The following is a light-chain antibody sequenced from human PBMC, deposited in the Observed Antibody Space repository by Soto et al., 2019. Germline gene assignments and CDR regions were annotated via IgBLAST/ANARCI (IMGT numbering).Light chain of an antibody. CDR1: SSDVGGYNY. CDR3: SSSTSSTVL. CDR2: EVS. J-gene: IGLJ2*01. V-gene: IGLV2-14*01. Sequence: QSALTQPASMSGSPGQSITISCTGTSSDVGGYNYVSWYQQHPGKAPRLMLYEVSNRPSRVSSRFSGSKSGNTASLTIFGLQAEDEADYYCSSSTSSTVLFGGGTKLTVL.